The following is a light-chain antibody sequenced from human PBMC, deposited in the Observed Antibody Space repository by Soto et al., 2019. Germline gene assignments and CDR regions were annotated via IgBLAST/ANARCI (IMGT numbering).Light chain of an antibody. J-gene: IGKJ3*01. Sequence: DIQMTQSPSSLSASVGDRVNITCRASQGISNYLDWYQQKPGKVPKLLIYAASTLQSGVPSRFSGSGSGTDFTLTISSLQPEDVATYYCQKYNSASFTFGPWTKVDI. CDR1: QGISNY. CDR3: QKYNSASFT. CDR2: AAS. V-gene: IGKV1-27*01.